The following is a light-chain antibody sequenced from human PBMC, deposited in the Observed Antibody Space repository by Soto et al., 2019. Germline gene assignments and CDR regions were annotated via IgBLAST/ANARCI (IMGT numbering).Light chain of an antibody. Sequence: EIVLMQSPGTLSLSPGERATLSCRASQTLRRTYIAWYQQKPSQAPRVLIYGASKRATGIPDRFSGSGSGTDFSLTISRLEPEDFAVYYCHQYDNAPQTYGQGTKVEIK. CDR2: GAS. CDR3: HQYDNAPQT. V-gene: IGKV3-20*01. CDR1: QTLRRTY. J-gene: IGKJ2*01.